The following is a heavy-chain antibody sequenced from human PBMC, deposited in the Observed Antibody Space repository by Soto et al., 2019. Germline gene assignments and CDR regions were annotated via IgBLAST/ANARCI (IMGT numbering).Heavy chain of an antibody. V-gene: IGHV3-9*01. Sequence: VQLVESGGGLFEPGRSLRLSGTGSGFSFDDYAFHWVRQRPGKGLEWVSGLNWNGDNIAYADTVRGRFTISRDNGKNSLYLQMNGMRPDDTDFYYCVKGVHVSVQDRLDSWGQGTLVTGS. CDR1: GFSFDDYA. CDR3: VKGVHVSVQDRLDS. J-gene: IGHJ4*02. D-gene: IGHD1-1*01. CDR2: LNWNGDNI.